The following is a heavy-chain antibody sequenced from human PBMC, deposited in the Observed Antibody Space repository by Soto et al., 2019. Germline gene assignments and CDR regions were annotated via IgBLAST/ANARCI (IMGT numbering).Heavy chain of an antibody. D-gene: IGHD5-18*01. J-gene: IGHJ4*02. V-gene: IGHV3-33*01. Sequence: GGSLRLSCAASGFAFSTYGMHWVRQAPGKGLEWVAVIWYDGSNKYYADSVKGQFTISRDNSKNTLYLQMDSLRAEDTAVYYCARGFPVGYTFGYYFDYWGRGTLVTVSS. CDR3: ARGFPVGYTFGYYFDY. CDR1: GFAFSTYG. CDR2: IWYDGSNK.